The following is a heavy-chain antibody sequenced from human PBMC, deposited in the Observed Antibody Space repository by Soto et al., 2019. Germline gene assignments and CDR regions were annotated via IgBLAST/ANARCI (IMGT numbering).Heavy chain of an antibody. J-gene: IGHJ5*02. Sequence: ASVKVSCKASGYTFTSYAMHWVRQAPGQRLEWMGWINAGNGNTKYSQKFQGRVTITRDTSASTAYMELSSLRSEDTAVYYCARRYCSSTSCQEFDPWGQGTLVTVSS. D-gene: IGHD2-2*01. CDR3: ARRYCSSTSCQEFDP. V-gene: IGHV1-3*01. CDR2: INAGNGNT. CDR1: GYTFTSYA.